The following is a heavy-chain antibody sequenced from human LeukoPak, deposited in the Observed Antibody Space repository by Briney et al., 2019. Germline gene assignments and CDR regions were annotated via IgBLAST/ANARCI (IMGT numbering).Heavy chain of an antibody. Sequence: SETLSLTCTVSGGSISSSSYYWGWICQPPGKGLEWIGSIYYSGSTYYNPSLKSRVTISVDTSKNQFSLKLSSVTAADTAMYYCASADSSGWYNWFDPWGQGTLVTVSS. J-gene: IGHJ5*02. V-gene: IGHV4-39*07. CDR2: IYYSGST. D-gene: IGHD6-19*01. CDR3: ASADSSGWYNWFDP. CDR1: GGSISSSSYY.